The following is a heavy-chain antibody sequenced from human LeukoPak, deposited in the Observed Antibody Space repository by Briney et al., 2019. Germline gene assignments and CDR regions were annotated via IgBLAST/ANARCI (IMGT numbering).Heavy chain of an antibody. D-gene: IGHD3-16*01. V-gene: IGHV4-59*12. CDR1: GDSISSYY. CDR3: ARVTSTWYYFDY. CDR2: VYYSGSP. J-gene: IGHJ4*02. Sequence: SETLSLTCTVSGDSISSYYWSWIRQPPGKRLEWIGYVYYSGSPGYNPSLESRVSMSVDTSKNQFSLKLSSVTAADTAVYYCARVTSTWYYFDYWGQGTLVTVSS.